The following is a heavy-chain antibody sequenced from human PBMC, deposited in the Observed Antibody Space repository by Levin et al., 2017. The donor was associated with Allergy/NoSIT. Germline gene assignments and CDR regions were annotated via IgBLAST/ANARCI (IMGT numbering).Heavy chain of an antibody. CDR2: IYAGGTA. CDR3: ARVWFGEFNILPGVFDI. CDR1: GFTVSSNY. V-gene: IGHV3-53*01. Sequence: PGGSLRLSCATSGFTVSSNYMSWVRQAPGKGLEWVSIIYAGGTAYYTDSVQGRFTISRDNSKNTLYLQMNSLRAEDTAVYYCARVWFGEFNILPGVFDIWGQGTMVTVSS. J-gene: IGHJ3*02. D-gene: IGHD3-10*01.